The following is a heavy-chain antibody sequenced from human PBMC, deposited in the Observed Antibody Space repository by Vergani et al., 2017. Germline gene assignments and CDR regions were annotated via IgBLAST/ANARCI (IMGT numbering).Heavy chain of an antibody. J-gene: IGHJ4*02. CDR1: GGTFSSYA. V-gene: IGHV1-69*04. D-gene: IGHD6-13*01. Sequence: QVQLVQSGAEVKKPGSSVKVSCKASGGTFSSYAISWVRQAPGQGLEWMGRIIPILGIANYAQKFQGRVTITADKSTSTAYMELSGLRSEDTAVYYCARETRIAAADYWGQGTLVTVSS. CDR3: ARETRIAAADY. CDR2: IIPILGIA.